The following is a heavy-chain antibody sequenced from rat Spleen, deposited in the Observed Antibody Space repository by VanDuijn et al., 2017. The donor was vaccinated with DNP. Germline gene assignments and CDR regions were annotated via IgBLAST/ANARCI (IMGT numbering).Heavy chain of an antibody. Sequence: EVQLVESGGGLVQPGRSLKLSCAASGFTFSDYNMAWVRQAPKKGLEWVASITSRGGRTYYPDSVKGRFTLSRDNAKSTLYLQMNSLRSEDTATYYCAIYFNRGDDWFAYWGQGTLVTVSS. D-gene: IGHD1-1*01. CDR3: AIYFNRGDDWFAY. V-gene: IGHV5-25*01. J-gene: IGHJ3*01. CDR1: GFTFSDYN. CDR2: ITSRGGRT.